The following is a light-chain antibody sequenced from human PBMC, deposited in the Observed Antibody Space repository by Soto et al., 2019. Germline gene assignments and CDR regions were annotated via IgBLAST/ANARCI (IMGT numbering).Light chain of an antibody. CDR3: QEALNEPWT. CDR2: GAS. CDR1: QSVSFF. V-gene: IGKV1-39*01. J-gene: IGKJ1*01. Sequence: DVRLTQSPSSLSASVGDRVTITCRANQSVSFFLNWYQQRPGRAPKLLIYGASNLLSGVPSRFSARRSGTDFTLVISSLQADDFATYYCQEALNEPWTFGQGTKVEIK.